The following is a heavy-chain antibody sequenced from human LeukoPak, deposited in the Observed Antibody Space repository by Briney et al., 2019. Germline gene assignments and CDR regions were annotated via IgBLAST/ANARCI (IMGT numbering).Heavy chain of an antibody. CDR3: AKDRRAGSYDY. D-gene: IGHD3-10*01. CDR1: GFSFDDYG. Sequence: GGSLRLSCAASGFSFDDYGMSWVRQPPGKGLEWVSGINWDGGSTGYADSVKGRFTISRDSVKNSLYLQMNSLRAEDTAVYYCAKDRRAGSYDYWGQGTLVTVSS. V-gene: IGHV3-20*04. J-gene: IGHJ4*02. CDR2: INWDGGST.